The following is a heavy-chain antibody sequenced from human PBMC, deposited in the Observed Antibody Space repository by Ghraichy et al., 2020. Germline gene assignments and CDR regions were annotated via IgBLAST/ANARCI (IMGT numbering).Heavy chain of an antibody. CDR1: GGSISSSSYY. Sequence: SETLSLTCTVSGGSISSSSYYWGWIRQPPGKGLEWIGSIYYSGSTYYNPSLKSRVTISVDTSKNQFSLKLSSVTAADTAVYYCARQVSIVVALDYWGQGTLVTVSS. J-gene: IGHJ4*02. V-gene: IGHV4-39*01. D-gene: IGHD3-22*01. CDR2: IYYSGST. CDR3: ARQVSIVVALDY.